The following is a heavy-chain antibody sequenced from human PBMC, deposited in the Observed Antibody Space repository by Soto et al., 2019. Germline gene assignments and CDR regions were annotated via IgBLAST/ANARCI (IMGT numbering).Heavy chain of an antibody. CDR1: GGSISSGGYY. CDR2: IYYSGST. D-gene: IGHD2-2*01. CDR3: ARGRSSTSPYPIGY. Sequence: QVQLQESGPGLVKPSQTLSLTCTVSGGSISSGGYYWSWIRQHPGKGLEWIGYIYYSGSTYYNPSLKSRVTISVDTSKKQFSLKLSSVTAADMAVYYCARGRSSTSPYPIGYWGQGTPVTVSS. V-gene: IGHV4-31*03. J-gene: IGHJ4*02.